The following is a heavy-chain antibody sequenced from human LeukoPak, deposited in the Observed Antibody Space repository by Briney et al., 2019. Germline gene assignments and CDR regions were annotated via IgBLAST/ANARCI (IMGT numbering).Heavy chain of an antibody. Sequence: GGSLRLSCAASGFTVSSNYMSWVRQAPGKGLEWVSVIYSGGSTYYADSVKGRFTISRDNAKNSLYLQMNSLRAEDTAVYYCARDAGWNPPDYWGQGTLVTVSS. V-gene: IGHV3-53*01. J-gene: IGHJ4*02. CDR3: ARDAGWNPPDY. CDR1: GFTVSSNY. CDR2: IYSGGST. D-gene: IGHD1-1*01.